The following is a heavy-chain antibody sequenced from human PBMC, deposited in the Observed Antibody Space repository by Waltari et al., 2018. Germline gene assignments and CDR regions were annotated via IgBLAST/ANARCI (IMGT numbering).Heavy chain of an antibody. CDR3: ARGAPYYYGSGSYYFDY. CDR1: GGTFSSYA. CDR2: IIPIFGTA. Sequence: QVQLVQSGAEVKKPGSSVKVSCKASGGTFSSYAISWVRQAPGQGLEGMGGIIPIFGTANYAQKFQGRVTITTDESTSTAYMELSSLRSEDTAVYYCARGAPYYYGSGSYYFDYWGQGTLVTVSS. V-gene: IGHV1-69*05. D-gene: IGHD3-10*01. J-gene: IGHJ4*02.